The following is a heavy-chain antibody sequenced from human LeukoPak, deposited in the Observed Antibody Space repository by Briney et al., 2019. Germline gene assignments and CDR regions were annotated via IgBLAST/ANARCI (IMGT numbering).Heavy chain of an antibody. CDR3: APNPRGAYYFDY. CDR2: ISYDGSNK. J-gene: IGHJ4*02. Sequence: PGGSLRLSCAASGFTFSSYAMHGVRQAPGKGLEWVAVISYDGSNKYYADSVKGRFTISRDNSKNTLYLQMNSLRAEDTAVYYCAPNPRGAYYFDYWGQGTLVTVSS. V-gene: IGHV3-30-3*01. D-gene: IGHD2-8*01. CDR1: GFTFSSYA.